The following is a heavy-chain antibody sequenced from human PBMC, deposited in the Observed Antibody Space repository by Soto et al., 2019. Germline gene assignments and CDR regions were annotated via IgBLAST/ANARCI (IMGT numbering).Heavy chain of an antibody. Sequence: PGGSLRLSCAASGFNFNDYGMHWVRQVPGKGLEWVSGISGSGGSTYYADSVKGRFTISRDNSKNTLYLQMNSLRAEDTAVYYCAKDTYYYDSSGPSRFDPWGQGTLVTVSS. CDR2: ISGSGGST. J-gene: IGHJ5*02. CDR1: GFNFNDYG. CDR3: AKDTYYYDSSGPSRFDP. V-gene: IGHV3-23*01. D-gene: IGHD3-22*01.